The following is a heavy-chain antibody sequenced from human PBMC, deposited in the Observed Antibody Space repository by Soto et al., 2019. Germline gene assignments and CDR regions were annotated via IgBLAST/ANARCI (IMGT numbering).Heavy chain of an antibody. CDR1: GYTFTNYG. J-gene: IGHJ5*02. CDR3: ARGVGSGSYYNQYNWFDP. V-gene: IGHV1-18*01. Sequence: QVPLVQSGGEVKKPGASVKVSCKASGYTFTNYGISWVRQAPGQGLEWMGWINVYNGNTKYAQKVQGRVTMTTDTSTSPAYMELRSLRSDDTAVYYCARGVGSGSYYNQYNWFDPWGQGTLVTVSS. CDR2: INVYNGNT. D-gene: IGHD3-10*01.